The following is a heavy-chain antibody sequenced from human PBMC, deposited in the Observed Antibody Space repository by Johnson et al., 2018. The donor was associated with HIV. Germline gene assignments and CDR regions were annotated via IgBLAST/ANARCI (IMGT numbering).Heavy chain of an antibody. CDR2: IRYDGSNK. Sequence: VLLVESGGGVVRPGESLRLSCAASGFTFEDYGMSWVRQVPGKGLEWVAFIRYDGSNKYYADSVKGRFTISRDNSKNTLYLQMNSLRAEDTAVYYCAKDRGYGGNLDAFDIWGQGTMVTVSS. D-gene: IGHD4-23*01. J-gene: IGHJ3*02. CDR1: GFTFEDYG. V-gene: IGHV3-30*02. CDR3: AKDRGYGGNLDAFDI.